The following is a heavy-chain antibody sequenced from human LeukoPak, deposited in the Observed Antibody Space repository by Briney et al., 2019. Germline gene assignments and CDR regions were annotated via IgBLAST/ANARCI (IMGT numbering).Heavy chain of an antibody. J-gene: IGHJ4*02. V-gene: IGHV3-30*02. CDR2: IQYDGSYK. CDR1: GFTFGSSA. CDR3: ATHCSGTTCHRDY. D-gene: IGHD2-2*01. Sequence: HPGGSLRLSCAASGFTFGSSAMHWVRQAPGKGLECVAFIQYDGSYKHYSDSVKGRFTISRDNSKNTLYLEMNSLRAEDTAVYYCATHCSGTTCHRDYWGQGTLVTVSS.